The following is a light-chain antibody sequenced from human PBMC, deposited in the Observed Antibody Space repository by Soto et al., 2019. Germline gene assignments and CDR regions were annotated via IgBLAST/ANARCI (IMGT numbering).Light chain of an antibody. CDR1: QDISNY. V-gene: IGKV1-27*01. Sequence: DIQMTQSPSSLSASVGDRVTITCQASQDISNYLNWYQQKPGKAPNLLIYAASTLQSGVPSRFSGSGSGTDFTLTISSLQPEDVATYYCQKYDGAPKTFGQGTKVEIK. J-gene: IGKJ1*01. CDR2: AAS. CDR3: QKYDGAPKT.